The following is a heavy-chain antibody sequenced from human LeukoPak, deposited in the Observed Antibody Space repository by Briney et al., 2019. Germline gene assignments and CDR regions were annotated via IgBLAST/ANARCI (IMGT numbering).Heavy chain of an antibody. D-gene: IGHD2-2*01. V-gene: IGHV1-69*04. J-gene: IGHJ6*02. Sequence: SVKVSCKASGGTFSSYAISWVRQAPGQGLEWMGRIIPILGIANYAQKFQGRVTITADKSTSTAYMELSSLRSEDTAVYYCARLGYCSSRSCYYGMDVWGQGTMVTVSS. CDR2: IIPILGIA. CDR3: ARLGYCSSRSCYYGMDV. CDR1: GGTFSSYA.